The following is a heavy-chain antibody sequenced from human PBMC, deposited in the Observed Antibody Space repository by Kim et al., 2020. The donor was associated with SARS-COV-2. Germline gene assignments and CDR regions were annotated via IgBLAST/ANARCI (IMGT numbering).Heavy chain of an antibody. Sequence: GGSLRLSCAASGFTFSSYSMNWVRQAPGKGLEWVSSISSSSSYIYYADSVKGRFTISRDNAKNSLYLQMNSLRAEDTAVYYCARSPWGVWYEVEEAPNWFDPWGQGTLVTVSS. CDR1: GFTFSSYS. V-gene: IGHV3-21*01. CDR2: ISSSSSYI. D-gene: IGHD6-19*01. J-gene: IGHJ5*02. CDR3: ARSPWGVWYEVEEAPNWFDP.